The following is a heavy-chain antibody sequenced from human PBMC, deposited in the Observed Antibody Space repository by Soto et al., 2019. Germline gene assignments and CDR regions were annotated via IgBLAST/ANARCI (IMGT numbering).Heavy chain of an antibody. CDR2: IRSKTDGGTT. Sequence: GGSLRLSCADSGFTFSKAWMNWVRQAPGKRLEWVGRIRSKTDGGTTDYAAPVKGRFTISRDDSKNTVYLQMNSLKTEDTAVYYCTTIYPYDRAPSWGQGTLVTVSS. J-gene: IGHJ5*02. CDR1: GFTFSKAW. V-gene: IGHV3-15*07. D-gene: IGHD3-22*01. CDR3: TTIYPYDRAPS.